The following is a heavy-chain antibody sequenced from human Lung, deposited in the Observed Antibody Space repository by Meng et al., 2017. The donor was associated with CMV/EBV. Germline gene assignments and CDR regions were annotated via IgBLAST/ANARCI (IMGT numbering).Heavy chain of an antibody. CDR2: IYPGDSDT. J-gene: IGHJ6*02. CDR3: ERQVVPAAKTNYYYYYGMDV. V-gene: IGHV5-51*01. CDR1: GYSFTSYW. Sequence: GESLKISCKGSGYSFTSYWIGWVRQMPGKGLEWMGIIYPGDSDTRYSPSFQGQITISADKSISTAYLQWSSLKATHTAMYDCERQVVPAAKTNYYYYYGMDVWGQGTTVTVSS. D-gene: IGHD2-2*01.